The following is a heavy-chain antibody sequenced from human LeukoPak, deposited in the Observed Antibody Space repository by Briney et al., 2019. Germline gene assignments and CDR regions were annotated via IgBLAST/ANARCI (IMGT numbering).Heavy chain of an antibody. D-gene: IGHD5-18*01. J-gene: IGHJ3*02. CDR2: ISGSGGST. V-gene: IGHV3-23*01. Sequence: GGSLRLSCAASGFTFSSYAMSWVRQAPGKGLEWVSAISGSGGSTYYADSVKGRFTISRDNSKNTLYLQMNSLRAEDTAVYYCAKDDYVDTAMVDAFDIWGQGQWSPSLQ. CDR3: AKDDYVDTAMVDAFDI. CDR1: GFTFSSYA.